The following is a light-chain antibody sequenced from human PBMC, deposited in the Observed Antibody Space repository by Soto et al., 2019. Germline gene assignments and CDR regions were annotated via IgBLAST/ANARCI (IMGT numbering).Light chain of an antibody. Sequence: DIQMAQSRSTLSASVGDRVVISCRASQSITTWLAWYQQKPGKAPHLLIYDASSLESGVPSRFSGSGSGTEFTLTISSLKPDVFATDYCQPYNDYWTFGPGTKVDIK. J-gene: IGKJ1*01. CDR2: DAS. CDR3: QPYNDYWT. V-gene: IGKV1-5*01. CDR1: QSITTW.